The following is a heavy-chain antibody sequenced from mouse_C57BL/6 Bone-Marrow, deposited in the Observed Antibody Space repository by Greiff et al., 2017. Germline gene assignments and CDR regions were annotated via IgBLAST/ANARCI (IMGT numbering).Heavy chain of an antibody. D-gene: IGHD2-2*01. CDR1: GFSLTSYG. Sequence: VMLVESGPGLVQPSQSLSITCTVSGFSLTSYGVHWVRQPPGKGLEWLGVIWSGGSTDYNAAFISRLSISKDNSKSQVFFKMNSLQADDTAIYYCAKSSYGYDGAWFAYWGQGTLVTVSA. J-gene: IGHJ3*01. CDR3: AKSSYGYDGAWFAY. CDR2: IWSGGST. V-gene: IGHV2-4*01.